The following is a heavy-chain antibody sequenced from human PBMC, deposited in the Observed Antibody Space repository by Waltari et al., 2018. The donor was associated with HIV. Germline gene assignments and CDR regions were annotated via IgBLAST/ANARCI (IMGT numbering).Heavy chain of an antibody. Sequence: QVQLVESGGGVVQPGRSLRLSCAASGFTFNTYGMHWVRQAPGKGLEWVAVIWYDGSNKYYADSVKGRFTISRDNSKNTLYLQMNSLRAEDTAVYYCARALSAYDWRWFDPWGQGTLVTVSS. J-gene: IGHJ5*02. CDR1: GFTFNTYG. CDR2: IWYDGSNK. D-gene: IGHD5-12*01. CDR3: ARALSAYDWRWFDP. V-gene: IGHV3-33*01.